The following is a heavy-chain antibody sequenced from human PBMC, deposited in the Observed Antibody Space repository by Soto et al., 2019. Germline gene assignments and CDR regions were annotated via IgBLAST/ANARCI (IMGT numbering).Heavy chain of an antibody. CDR3: AKDWSYVSSGYLDALDT. Sequence: EVQLLDSGGDWVQPGGSLRLSCAVSGFTFRNYAMSWVRQAPGKGLEWVSGVSGSGGITYYADSVKGRFTISRDNSKNTLYLQMHSLRAEDTAVYYCAKDWSYVSSGYLDALDTWGQGTMVTVSS. D-gene: IGHD3-22*01. V-gene: IGHV3-23*01. CDR1: GFTFRNYA. CDR2: VSGSGGIT. J-gene: IGHJ3*02.